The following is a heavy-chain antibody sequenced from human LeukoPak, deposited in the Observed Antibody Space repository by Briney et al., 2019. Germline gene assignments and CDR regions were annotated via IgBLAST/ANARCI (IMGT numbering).Heavy chain of an antibody. D-gene: IGHD6-13*01. CDR1: GYTFTSYG. Sequence: GASVKVSCKASGYTFTSYGISWVRQAPGQGLEWMGWISVYNGNTNYVQKFQGRVTMTTDTSTSTAYMELRSLRSDDTAVYYCARVGGVPSSYSSSWSTPFDYRGQGTLVTVSS. V-gene: IGHV1-18*01. CDR3: ARVGGVPSSYSSSWSTPFDY. CDR2: ISVYNGNT. J-gene: IGHJ4*02.